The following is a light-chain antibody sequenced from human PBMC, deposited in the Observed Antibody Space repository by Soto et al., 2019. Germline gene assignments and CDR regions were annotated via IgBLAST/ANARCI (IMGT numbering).Light chain of an antibody. CDR3: GTWDSSLNGVV. CDR1: SSNIGNNY. J-gene: IGLJ2*01. V-gene: IGLV1-51*01. CDR2: DNN. Sequence: QSVLTQPPSVSAAPGQSVTISCSGSSSNIGNNYVSWYRQLPGTAPKLLIYDNNRRPSGISDRFSGSKSGTSATLDITGLQTGDEADYYCGTWDSSLNGVVFGGGTKLTVL.